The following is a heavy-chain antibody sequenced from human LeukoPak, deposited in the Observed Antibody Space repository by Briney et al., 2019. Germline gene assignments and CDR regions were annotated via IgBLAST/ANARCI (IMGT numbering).Heavy chain of an antibody. CDR2: IYFTGTT. Sequence: PSETLSLTCSVSGGSINPHYWTWIRQPPGKGLEWIGYIYFTGTTNYYPSLQSRVTISLDTSKNQFSLKLTSVTAADTAVYYCARGGSWFGDWGQGTLVTVSS. J-gene: IGHJ4*02. CDR1: GGSINPHY. V-gene: IGHV4-59*08. D-gene: IGHD3-10*01. CDR3: ARGGSWFGD.